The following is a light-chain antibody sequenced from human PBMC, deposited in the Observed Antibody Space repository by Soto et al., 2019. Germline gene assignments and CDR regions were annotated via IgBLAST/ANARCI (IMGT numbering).Light chain of an antibody. J-gene: IGKJ3*01. Sequence: DIHMTQSPATLSASVGDRVTITCRASQSISTWLAWYQQKPGKAPKLLIYWASSLESGVPSRFSGSGSGTEFSVTISSLQPDDFATYYCQHYTTYSGTFGPGTKVDI. CDR1: QSISTW. CDR3: QHYTTYSGT. V-gene: IGKV1-5*03. CDR2: WAS.